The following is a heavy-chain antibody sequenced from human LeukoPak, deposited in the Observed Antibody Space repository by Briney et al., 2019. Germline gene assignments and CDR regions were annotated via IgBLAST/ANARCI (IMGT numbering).Heavy chain of an antibody. CDR2: INPNSGST. CDR3: ARSVSSFDC. V-gene: IGHV1-46*01. Sequence: GASVKVSCKASGYTFSSYYMHWVRQAPGQGLEWMGIINPNSGSTSYAQKFQGRVTMTRDTSTSTVYMELSSLRSEDTAVYFCARSVSSFDCWGQGTLATVSS. J-gene: IGHJ4*02. CDR1: GYTFSSYY.